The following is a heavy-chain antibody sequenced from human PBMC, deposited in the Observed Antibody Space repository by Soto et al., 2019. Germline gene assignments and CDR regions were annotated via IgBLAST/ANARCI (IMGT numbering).Heavy chain of an antibody. CDR3: ARRSVTGYSSSWYIYPYYYGMDV. J-gene: IGHJ6*02. D-gene: IGHD6-13*01. CDR1: GGTFSSYA. Sequence: ASVKVSCKASGGTFSSYAISWVRQAPGQGLEWMGGIIPIFGTADYAQKFQGRVTITADESTSTAYMELSSLRSEDTAVYYCARRSVTGYSSSWYIYPYYYGMDVWGQGTTVTVSS. CDR2: IIPIFGTA. V-gene: IGHV1-69*13.